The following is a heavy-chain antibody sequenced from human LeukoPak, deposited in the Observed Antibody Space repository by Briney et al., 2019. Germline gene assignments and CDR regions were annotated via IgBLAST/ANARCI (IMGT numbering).Heavy chain of an antibody. V-gene: IGHV4-59*01. CDR2: ISRSGST. CDR3: ARGLSSSWYSYYYYYYMDV. D-gene: IGHD6-13*01. J-gene: IGHJ6*03. CDR1: GGSISSYY. Sequence: SETLSLTCIVSGGSISSYYWSRIRQPPGKGLEWIGYISRSGSTIYNPSLKSRVTISVDTSKNQFSLKLSSVTAADTAVYYCARGLSSSWYSYYYYYYMDVWGKGTTVTVSS.